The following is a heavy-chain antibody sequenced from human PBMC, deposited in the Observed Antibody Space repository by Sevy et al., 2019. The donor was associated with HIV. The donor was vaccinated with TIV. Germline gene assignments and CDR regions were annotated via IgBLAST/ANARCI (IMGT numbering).Heavy chain of an antibody. D-gene: IGHD6-19*01. J-gene: IGHJ4*02. V-gene: IGHV3-48*03. CDR1: GFTFSSYE. CDR3: ASDSLNSGWYGRFDY. Sequence: GGSLRLSCTASGFTFSSYEMHWVRQAPGKGLEWVSYISSRGSTIYYADSVKGRFTISRDNAKNSLYLQMNSLRAEDTAVYYCASDSLNSGWYGRFDYWGQGTLVTVSS. CDR2: ISSRGSTI.